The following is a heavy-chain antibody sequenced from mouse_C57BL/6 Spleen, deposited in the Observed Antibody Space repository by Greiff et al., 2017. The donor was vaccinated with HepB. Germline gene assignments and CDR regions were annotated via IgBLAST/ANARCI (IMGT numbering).Heavy chain of an antibody. CDR1: GYTFTSYG. J-gene: IGHJ1*03. CDR3: ARSGYDYDWYFDV. Sequence: VQLQQSGAELARPGASVKLSCKASGYTFTSYGISWVKQRTGQGLEWIGEIYPRSGNTYYNEKFKGKATLTADKSSSTAYMELRSLTSEDSAVYVCARSGYDYDWYFDVWGTGTTVTVSS. CDR2: IYPRSGNT. V-gene: IGHV1-81*01. D-gene: IGHD2-4*01.